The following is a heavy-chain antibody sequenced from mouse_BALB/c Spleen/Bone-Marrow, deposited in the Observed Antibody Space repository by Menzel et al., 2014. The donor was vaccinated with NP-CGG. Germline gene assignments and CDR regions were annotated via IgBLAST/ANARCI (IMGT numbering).Heavy chain of an antibody. J-gene: IGHJ3*01. CDR2: ISGGGRYT. Sequence: DVKLVESGGGLVKSGGSLKLSCAASGFSFSNYGMSWLRQTPEKRLEWVATISGGGRYTFYSDSVKGRFTISRDNAKNNLYLQLSSLRSEDTALYYCARHAYYDQTEVSFVCWGQGTLVTVSA. CDR1: GFSFSNYG. D-gene: IGHD2-4*01. V-gene: IGHV5-9-2*01. CDR3: ARHAYYDQTEVSFVC.